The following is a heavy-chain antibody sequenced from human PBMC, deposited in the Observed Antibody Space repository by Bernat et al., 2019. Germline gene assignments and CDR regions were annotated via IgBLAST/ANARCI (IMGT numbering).Heavy chain of an antibody. CDR3: ARGDIVVVPAARVYYYYMDV. V-gene: IGHV4-31*03. CDR1: GGSISSGGYY. J-gene: IGHJ6*03. CDR2: INHSGST. Sequence: QVQLQESGPGLVKPSQTLSLTCTVSGGSISSGGYYWSWIRQPPGKGLEWIGEINHSGSTNYNPSLKSRVTISVDTSKNQFSLKLSSVTAADTAVYFCARGDIVVVPAARVYYYYMDVWGKGTTVTVSS. D-gene: IGHD2-2*01.